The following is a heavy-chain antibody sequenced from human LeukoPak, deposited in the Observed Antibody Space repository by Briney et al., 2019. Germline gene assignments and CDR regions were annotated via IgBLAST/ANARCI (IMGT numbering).Heavy chain of an antibody. J-gene: IGHJ4*02. CDR1: GFTFSSYS. V-gene: IGHV3-21*01. CDR2: ISSSSSYI. CDR3: PRDRGFFCSGGSCYSRAHFDY. D-gene: IGHD2-15*01. Sequence: GGSLRLSCAASGFTFSSYSMNWVRQAPGKGLEWVSSISSSSSYIYYADSVKGRFTISRDNAKNSLYLQTNSLRAEDTAVYYCPRDRGFFCSGGSCYSRAHFDYWGQGTLVTVSS.